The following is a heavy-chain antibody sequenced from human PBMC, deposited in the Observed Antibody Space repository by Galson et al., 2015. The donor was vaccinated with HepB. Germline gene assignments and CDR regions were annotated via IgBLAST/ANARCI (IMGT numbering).Heavy chain of an antibody. D-gene: IGHD3-9*01. CDR1: GGTFSSYA. Sequence: SVKVSCKASGGTFSSYAISWVRQAPGQGLEWMGRIIPILGIANYAQKFQGRVTITADKSTSTAYMELSSLRSEDTAVYYCARDGHDILTGPDDAFDIWGQGTMVTVSS. CDR2: IIPILGIA. J-gene: IGHJ3*02. CDR3: ARDGHDILTGPDDAFDI. V-gene: IGHV1-69*04.